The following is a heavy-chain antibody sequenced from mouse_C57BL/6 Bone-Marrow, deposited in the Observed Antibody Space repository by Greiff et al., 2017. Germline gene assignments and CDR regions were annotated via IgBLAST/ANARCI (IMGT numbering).Heavy chain of an antibody. CDR1: GFTFSSYA. Sequence: EVKLMESGGGLVKPGGSLKLSCAASGFTFSSYAMSWVRQTPEKRLEWVATISDGGSYTYYPDNVKGRFTISRDNAKNNLYLQMSHLKSEDTAMYYCARDESMILDNYFDYWGQGTTLTVSS. J-gene: IGHJ2*01. CDR3: ARDESMILDNYFDY. D-gene: IGHD2-3*01. CDR2: ISDGGSYT. V-gene: IGHV5-4*01.